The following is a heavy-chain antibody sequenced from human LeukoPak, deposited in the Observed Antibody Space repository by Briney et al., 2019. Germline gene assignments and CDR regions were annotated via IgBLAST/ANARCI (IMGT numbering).Heavy chain of an antibody. CDR3: ARDKYYYGSGFDP. J-gene: IGHJ5*02. CDR2: INPNSGGT. D-gene: IGHD3-10*01. CDR1: GGTFSSYA. V-gene: IGHV1-2*02. Sequence: ASVKVSCKASGGTFSSYAISWVRQAPGQGLEWMGWINPNSGGTNYAQKFQGRVTMTRDTSISTAYMELSRLRSDDTAVYYCARDKYYYGSGFDPWGQGTLVTVSS.